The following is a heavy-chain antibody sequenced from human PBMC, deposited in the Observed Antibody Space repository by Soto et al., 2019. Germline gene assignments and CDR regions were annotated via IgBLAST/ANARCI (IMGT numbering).Heavy chain of an antibody. D-gene: IGHD6-13*01. CDR2: LSGSGGTT. V-gene: IGHV3-23*01. J-gene: IGHJ6*02. CDR1: GVTFSNYA. CDR3: ARAGSHYSSSWFSGGKGMDV. Sequence: PGGSLRLSCTVSGVTFSNYAMNWVRQAPGKGLEWVSSLSGSGGTTYYADSVKGRFTISRDNSKNTLYLQMNSLRAEDTAVYYCARAGSHYSSSWFSGGKGMDVWGQGTTVTVSS.